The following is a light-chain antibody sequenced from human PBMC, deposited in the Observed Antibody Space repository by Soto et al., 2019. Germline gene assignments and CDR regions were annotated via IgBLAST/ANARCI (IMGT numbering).Light chain of an antibody. CDR1: SSDIGTYDL. Sequence: QSALTQPASVSGSPGQSITISCTGTSSDIGTYDLVSWYQQHPGKAPRVMIYEGTKRPSGVSNRFSGSKSGNTASLTISGLQAEDEADYYCSSYTDSSNYVFGTGTKLTVL. CDR3: SSYTDSSNYV. J-gene: IGLJ1*01. V-gene: IGLV2-14*02. CDR2: EGT.